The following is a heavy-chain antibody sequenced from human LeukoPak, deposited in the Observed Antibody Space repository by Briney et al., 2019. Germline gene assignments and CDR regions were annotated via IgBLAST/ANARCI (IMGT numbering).Heavy chain of an antibody. D-gene: IGHD1-26*01. CDR1: GFTFSSYS. CDR2: ISSSGSTI. J-gene: IGHJ4*01. CDR3: AKVSDGGYPSDVDY. V-gene: IGHV3-48*01. Sequence: AGGSLRLSCAASGFTFSSYSLNWVRQAPGEGLEWISYISSSGSTIYYADSVKGRFTISRDNARNSLYLQMNSLRAEDTAVYYCAKVSDGGYPSDVDYWGHGTLVTVSS.